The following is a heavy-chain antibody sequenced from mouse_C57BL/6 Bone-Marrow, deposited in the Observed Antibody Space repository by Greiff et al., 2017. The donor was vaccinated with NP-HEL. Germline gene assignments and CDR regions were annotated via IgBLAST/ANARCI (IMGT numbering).Heavy chain of an antibody. D-gene: IGHD2-1*01. CDR2: IYPRSGNT. J-gene: IGHJ3*01. V-gene: IGHV1-81*01. CDR1: GYPFTSFG. CDR3: ARTLYSFAY. Sequence: QVQLQQSGAELARPGAPVKLSCKPSGYPFTSFGISGVKRRPGRGFGWIGEIYPRSGNTYYNEKFKGKATLTADKSSSTAYMELRSLTSEDSAVYFCARTLYSFAYWGQGTLVTVSA.